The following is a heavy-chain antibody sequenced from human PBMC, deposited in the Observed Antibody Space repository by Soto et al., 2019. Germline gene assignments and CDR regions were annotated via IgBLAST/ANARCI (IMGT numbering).Heavy chain of an antibody. V-gene: IGHV4-34*01. D-gene: IGHD2-2*01. J-gene: IGHJ5*02. CDR3: ARAPRRQDIVVVPAARAYWFDP. Sequence: ETLSLTCAVYGGSFSGYYWSWIRQPPGKGLEWIGEINHSGSTNYNPSLKSRVTISVDTSKNQFSLKLSSVTAADTAVYYCARAPRRQDIVVVPAARAYWFDPWGQGTLVTV. CDR2: INHSGST. CDR1: GGSFSGYY.